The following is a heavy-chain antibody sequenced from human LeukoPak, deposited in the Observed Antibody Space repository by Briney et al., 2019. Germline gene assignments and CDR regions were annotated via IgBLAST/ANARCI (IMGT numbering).Heavy chain of an antibody. CDR3: ARHEGYCSGGSCYYNYYGMDV. Sequence: PGGSLRLSCAASGFTFSSYSMNWVRQAPRKGLEWVSSISSRSSYIYYADSVKGRFTISRDNAKNSLYLQMNSLRAEDTAVYYCARHEGYCSGGSCYYNYYGMDVWGQGTTVTVSS. D-gene: IGHD2-15*01. J-gene: IGHJ6*02. V-gene: IGHV3-21*01. CDR1: GFTFSSYS. CDR2: ISSRSSYI.